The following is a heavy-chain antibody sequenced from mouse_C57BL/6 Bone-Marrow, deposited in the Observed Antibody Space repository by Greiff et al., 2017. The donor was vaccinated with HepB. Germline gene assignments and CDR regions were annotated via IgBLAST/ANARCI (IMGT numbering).Heavy chain of an antibody. J-gene: IGHJ2*01. CDR2: ISYDGSN. Sequence: DVQLQQSGPGLVKPSQSLSLTCSVTGYSITSGYYWNWIRQFPGNKLEWLGYISYDGSNNYNTSPKNRISITRDTSKNQFFLKLNSVANEDTATYYCAKTYDGYRYYFDYWGQGTTLTVSS. CDR1: GYSITSGYY. CDR3: AKTYDGYRYYFDY. V-gene: IGHV3-6*01. D-gene: IGHD2-3*01.